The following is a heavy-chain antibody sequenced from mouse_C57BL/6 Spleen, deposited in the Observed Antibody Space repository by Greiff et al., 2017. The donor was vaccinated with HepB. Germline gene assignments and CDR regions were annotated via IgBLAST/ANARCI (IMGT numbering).Heavy chain of an antibody. CDR2: IYPGDGDT. Sequence: QVQLKESGPELVKPGASVKISCKASGYAFSSSWMNWVKQRPGKGLEWIGRIYPGDGDTNYNGKFKGKATLTADKSSSTAYMQLSSLTSEDSAVYFCASLYDYDGFAYWGQGTLVTVSA. CDR1: GYAFSSSW. J-gene: IGHJ3*01. D-gene: IGHD2-4*01. CDR3: ASLYDYDGFAY. V-gene: IGHV1-82*01.